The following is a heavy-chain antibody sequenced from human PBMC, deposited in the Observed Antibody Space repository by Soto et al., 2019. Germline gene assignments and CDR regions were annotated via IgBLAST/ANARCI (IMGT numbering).Heavy chain of an antibody. J-gene: IGHJ4*02. D-gene: IGHD3-22*01. Sequence: ASVKVSCKAFGYTFTGNSIHWVRQAPGQRPEWMGWINAANGNTRYSQGFQGRLTFTRDTSASTGYMELSGLMSEDTAVYYCARGDFHDSNGYYSLFDYWGQGTLVTV. CDR2: INAANGNT. V-gene: IGHV1-3*01. CDR3: ARGDFHDSNGYYSLFDY. CDR1: GYTFTGNS.